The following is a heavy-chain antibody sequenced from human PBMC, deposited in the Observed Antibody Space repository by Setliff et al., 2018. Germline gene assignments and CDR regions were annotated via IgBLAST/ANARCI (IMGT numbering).Heavy chain of an antibody. D-gene: IGHD4-4*01. J-gene: IGHJ5*02. CDR2: INWSGGTA. CDR1: GFTFKDYG. CDR3: AKGAHFSNYTRVFDP. Sequence: GALRLSCAASGFTFKDYGMAWVRQSPGKGLEWVAGINWSGGTAGYADSVRGRFTISRDNAKSSVYLQMSSLRAEDTAFYFCAKGAHFSNYTRVFDPWGQGTLVTVSS. V-gene: IGHV3-20*04.